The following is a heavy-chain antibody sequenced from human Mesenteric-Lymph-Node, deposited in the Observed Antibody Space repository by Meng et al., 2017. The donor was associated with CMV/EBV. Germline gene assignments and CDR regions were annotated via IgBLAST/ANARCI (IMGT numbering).Heavy chain of an antibody. V-gene: IGHV1-18*01. D-gene: IGHD3-22*01. CDR3: AREIYYYDSHGTDY. CDR1: GFTFTSFG. Sequence: VQLVQSGPEVKRPGASVKVSCRTSGFTFTSFGFTWVRQAPGQGLEWMGWLSSYNGNTNYAQKFQDRVTMTADKSTNTAYMELRNLRSDDTAMYYCAREIYYYDSHGTDYWGQGTLVTVSS. CDR2: LSSYNGNT. J-gene: IGHJ4*02.